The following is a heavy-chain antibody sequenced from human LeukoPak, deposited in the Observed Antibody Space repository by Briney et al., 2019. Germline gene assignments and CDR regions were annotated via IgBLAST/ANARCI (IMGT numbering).Heavy chain of an antibody. CDR3: ARSSAWSRWDY. J-gene: IGHJ4*02. V-gene: IGHV3-66*01. CDR2: IYNGDST. Sequence: GGSLRLSCAAFGFTDSTNHMSWVRQAQVNGLEWVSIIYNGDSTYYADSVKGRFTISRDNSKNTLYLQVNSLRVEDTAVYYCARSSAWSRWDYWGQGTLVTVCS. D-gene: IGHD6-19*01. CDR1: GFTDSTNH.